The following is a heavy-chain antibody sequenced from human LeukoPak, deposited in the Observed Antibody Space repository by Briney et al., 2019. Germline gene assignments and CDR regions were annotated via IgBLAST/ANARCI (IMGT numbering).Heavy chain of an antibody. Sequence: GGSLRLSCAASGFTFSSYAMSWVRQAPGKGLEWVSAISGSGGSTYYADSVKGRFTIARDNSKNTLYLQMNSQRAEDTAVYYCASHCTNGVCYNYYYYYYMHVWGKGTTVTVSS. J-gene: IGHJ6*03. CDR2: ISGSGGST. V-gene: IGHV3-23*01. CDR3: ASHCTNGVCYNYYYYYYMHV. CDR1: GFTFSSYA. D-gene: IGHD2-8*01.